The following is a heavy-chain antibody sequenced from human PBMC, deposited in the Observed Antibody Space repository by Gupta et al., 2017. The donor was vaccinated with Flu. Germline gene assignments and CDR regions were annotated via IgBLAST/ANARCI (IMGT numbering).Heavy chain of an antibody. V-gene: IGHV3-64*01. CDR1: GFNFSSIH. Sequence: EVHLVESGEGLVQPGGTLRLSCEGYGFNFSSIHMHWVRQVPGKGLEYVSKIRINGGSTYYANSVKVRFTISRDNSKNTLFLQMGSLSVEDTAVYYCARGGRQHIDSWGLGTLVTVSS. CDR2: IRINGGST. CDR3: ARGGRQHIDS. D-gene: IGHD6-13*01. J-gene: IGHJ4*02.